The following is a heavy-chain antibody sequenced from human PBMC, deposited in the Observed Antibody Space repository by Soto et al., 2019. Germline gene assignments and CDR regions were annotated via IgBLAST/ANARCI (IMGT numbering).Heavy chain of an antibody. V-gene: IGHV1-18*01. J-gene: IGHJ5*02. D-gene: IGHD2-2*01. Sequence: QVQLVQSGGEVKRPGASVKVSCKTSGYTFSNYGITWVRQAPGQPLEWLGWISLYSDGTNYAQKFQGRVSMTTDTSTTTAYMELRSPRSDDTAVYYCARVVPGAEAWFVPWGQGTLVTVSS. CDR2: ISLYSDGT. CDR1: GYTFSNYG. CDR3: ARVVPGAEAWFVP.